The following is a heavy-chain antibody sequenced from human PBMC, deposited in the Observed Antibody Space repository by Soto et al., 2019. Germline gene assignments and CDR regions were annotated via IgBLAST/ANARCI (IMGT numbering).Heavy chain of an antibody. CDR1: GFSFSNYG. D-gene: IGHD1-7*01. Sequence: GGSLRLSCEASGFSFSNYGMHWVRQTPGKGLEWVAVIWYDGSNKYFADSVKGRFSISRDSSKNTLILQMNSLRFEDTAVYYCARGPGNFYYFDYWDQGVLVTVSS. V-gene: IGHV3-33*03. CDR3: ARGPGNFYYFDY. J-gene: IGHJ4*02. CDR2: IWYDGSNK.